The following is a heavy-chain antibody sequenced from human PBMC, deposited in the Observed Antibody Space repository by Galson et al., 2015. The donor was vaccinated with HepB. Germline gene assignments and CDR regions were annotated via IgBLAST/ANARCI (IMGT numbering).Heavy chain of an antibody. Sequence: SLRLSCAASGFTFSSYGMHWVRQAPGKGLEWVAVIWYDGSNKYHADSVKGRFTISRDNSKNTLYLQMNSLRAEDTAVYYCARGTLNWNDAFDIWGQGTMVTVSS. CDR3: ARGTLNWNDAFDI. J-gene: IGHJ3*02. D-gene: IGHD1-20*01. V-gene: IGHV3-33*01. CDR2: IWYDGSNK. CDR1: GFTFSSYG.